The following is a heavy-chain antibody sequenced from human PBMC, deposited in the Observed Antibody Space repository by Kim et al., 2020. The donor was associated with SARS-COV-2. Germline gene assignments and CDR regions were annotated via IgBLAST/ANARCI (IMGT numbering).Heavy chain of an antibody. CDR3: AKEGGYGPIPFFDY. CDR2: IWYDGSNK. D-gene: IGHD5-12*01. Sequence: GGSLRLSCAASGFTFSSYGMHWVRQAPGKGLEWVAVIWYDGSNKYYADSVKGRFTISRDNSKNTLYLQMNSLRAEDTAVYYCAKEGGYGPIPFFDYWGQGTLVTVSS. V-gene: IGHV3-33*06. J-gene: IGHJ4*02. CDR1: GFTFSSYG.